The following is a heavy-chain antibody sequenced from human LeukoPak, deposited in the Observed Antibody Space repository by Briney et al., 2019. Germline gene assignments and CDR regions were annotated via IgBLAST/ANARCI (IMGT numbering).Heavy chain of an antibody. J-gene: IGHJ4*02. D-gene: IGHD6-19*01. Sequence: SSVTVSCRASGYSFISYYMLGVRQAPGQGLEWMGIINPSGGSTSYAQKFQGRVTMTRDPSTSTVYMELSRLRSGDTAVYYCAREVAVEEGYYFDYWGQGTLVTVSS. CDR1: GYSFISYY. CDR3: AREVAVEEGYYFDY. V-gene: IGHV1-46*01. CDR2: INPSGGST.